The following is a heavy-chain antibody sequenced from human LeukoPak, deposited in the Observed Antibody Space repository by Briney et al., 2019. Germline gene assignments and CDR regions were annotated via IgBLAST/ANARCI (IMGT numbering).Heavy chain of an antibody. V-gene: IGHV3-21*01. CDR1: GFTFSSYS. CDR2: ISSNSSYI. CDR3: ARTVLRSLGEFSLRGWFDP. J-gene: IGHJ5*02. D-gene: IGHD3-16*01. Sequence: GGSLRLSCAASGFTFSSYSMNWVRQAPGKGLEWVSSISSNSSYIYYADSVKGRFTISRDNAKNTLYLQMNSLRAEDTAVYYCARTVLRSLGEFSLRGWFDPWGQGTLVIVSS.